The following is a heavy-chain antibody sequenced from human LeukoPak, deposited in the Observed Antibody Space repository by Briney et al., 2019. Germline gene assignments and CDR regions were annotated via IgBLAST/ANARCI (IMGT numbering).Heavy chain of an antibody. CDR1: GGSFSGYY. D-gene: IGHD1-14*01. CDR2: INHSGST. V-gene: IGHV4-34*01. Sequence: SETLSLTCAVYGGSFSGYYWSWIRQPPGKGLGWIGEINHSGSTNYNPSLKSRVTISVDTSKNQFSLKLSSVTAADTAVYYCARLFAGTFDYWGQGTLVTVSS. CDR3: ARLFAGTFDY. J-gene: IGHJ4*02.